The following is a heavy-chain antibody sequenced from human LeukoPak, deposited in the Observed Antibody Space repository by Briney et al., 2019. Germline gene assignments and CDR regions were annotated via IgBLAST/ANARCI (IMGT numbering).Heavy chain of an antibody. Sequence: ASVKVSCKASGGTFSSYAISWVRQAPGQGLEWMGGIIPIFGTANYAQKFQGRVTITADESTSTAYMELSSLRSEDTAVYYCARAPNYYGSGSSDNWFDPWGQGTLVTVSS. J-gene: IGHJ5*02. D-gene: IGHD3-10*01. CDR1: GGTFSSYA. V-gene: IGHV1-69*13. CDR3: ARAPNYYGSGSSDNWFDP. CDR2: IIPIFGTA.